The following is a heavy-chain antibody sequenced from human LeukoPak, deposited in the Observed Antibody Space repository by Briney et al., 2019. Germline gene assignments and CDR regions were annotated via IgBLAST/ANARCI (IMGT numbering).Heavy chain of an antibody. Sequence: GGSLRLSCSASGFTFSSYEMNWVRQAPGKGLEWISYIIGSGDTIYYADSVKGRFTISRDNAKNTVYLQMNSLRAEDTAVYYCARDYVSGSFGPWGQGTLVTVSS. J-gene: IGHJ5*02. V-gene: IGHV3-48*03. CDR3: ARDYVSGSFGP. CDR1: GFTFSSYE. CDR2: IIGSGDTI. D-gene: IGHD3-10*01.